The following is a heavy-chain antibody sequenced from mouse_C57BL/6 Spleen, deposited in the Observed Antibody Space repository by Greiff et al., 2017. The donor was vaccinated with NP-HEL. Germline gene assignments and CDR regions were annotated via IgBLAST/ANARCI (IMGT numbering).Heavy chain of an antibody. CDR1: GYAFSSYW. Sequence: VQLQQSGAELVKPGASVKISCKASGYAFSSYWMNWVKQRPGKGLEWIGQIYPGDGDTNYNGKFKGKATLTADKSSSTAYMQLSSLTSEDSAVYFCARGGLDYYVSSSYFDVWGTGTTVTVSS. CDR2: IYPGDGDT. J-gene: IGHJ1*03. V-gene: IGHV1-80*01. CDR3: ARGGLDYYVSSSYFDV. D-gene: IGHD1-1*01.